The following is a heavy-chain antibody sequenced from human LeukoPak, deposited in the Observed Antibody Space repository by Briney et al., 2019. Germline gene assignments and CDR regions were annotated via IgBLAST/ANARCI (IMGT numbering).Heavy chain of an antibody. CDR1: GGSISSDNW. V-gene: IGHV4-4*02. J-gene: IGHJ4*02. CDR2: VLRSGST. CDR3: ARDRRSPYSSSSGIDY. D-gene: IGHD6-6*01. Sequence: SETLSLTCAVSGGSISSDNWWSWIRQPPGKGLEWIGEVLRSGSTNYNPSLKSRVTMSIDKSKNQFSLKLSSVTAADTAVYYCARDRRSPYSSSSGIDYWGQGTLVTVSS.